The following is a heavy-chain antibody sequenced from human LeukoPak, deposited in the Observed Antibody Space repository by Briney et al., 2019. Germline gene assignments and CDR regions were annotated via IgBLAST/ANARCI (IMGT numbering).Heavy chain of an antibody. D-gene: IGHD3-10*01. CDR3: ARNPQLLWFGEPKGTPTAPPDY. CDR1: GFTFRSYW. J-gene: IGHJ4*02. V-gene: IGHV3-7*03. Sequence: PGGSLRLSCAVSGFTFRSYWMSWVRQAPGKGLEWVASIKRDGSEKYYVDSMKGRFTISRDNAKNSLYLQMNSLRAEDTAVYYCARNPQLLWFGEPKGTPTAPPDYWGQGTLVTVSS. CDR2: IKRDGSEK.